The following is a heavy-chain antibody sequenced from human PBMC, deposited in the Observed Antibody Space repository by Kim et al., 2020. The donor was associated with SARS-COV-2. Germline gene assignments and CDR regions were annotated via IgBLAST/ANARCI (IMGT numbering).Heavy chain of an antibody. CDR2: IKSKTDGGTT. V-gene: IGHV3-15*01. D-gene: IGHD3-10*01. J-gene: IGHJ4*02. CDR1: GFTFSNAW. CDR3: TTDPWDTMVRGEIDH. Sequence: GGSLRLSCVASGFTFSNAWMNWVRQGPGKGLEWVGRIKSKTDGGTTDYAAPVKGRFTISRDDSKNTLYLQVNSLKSDDTAVYYCTTDPWDTMVRGEIDHWGQGTLVTVSS.